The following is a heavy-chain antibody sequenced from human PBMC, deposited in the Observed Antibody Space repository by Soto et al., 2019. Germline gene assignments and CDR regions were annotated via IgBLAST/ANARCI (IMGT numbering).Heavy chain of an antibody. CDR1: GFTFSSHT. D-gene: IGHD6-13*01. CDR3: ARAREQQLVSFFDY. CDR2: ISYDGSNK. V-gene: IGHV3-30-3*01. Sequence: RSLRLSCAASGFTFSSHTMHWVRQAPGKGLEWVAVISYDGSNKYYADSVKSRFTISRDNSKNTLYLQMNSLRAEDTAVYYCARAREQQLVSFFDYWGQGTLVTVSS. J-gene: IGHJ4*02.